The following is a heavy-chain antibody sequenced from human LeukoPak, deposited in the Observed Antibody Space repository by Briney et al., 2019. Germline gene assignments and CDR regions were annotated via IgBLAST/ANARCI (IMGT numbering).Heavy chain of an antibody. CDR1: GFTFSSYW. V-gene: IGHV3-7*04. J-gene: IGHJ6*02. CDR3: ARGRGMDV. Sequence: GGSLRLSCGASGFTFSSYWMTWVRQPPGKGLEWVANIKEDGSEKYCVDSLKGRFTISRDNAKNSLYLQMNSLRGDDTAVYYCARGRGMDVWGQGTTVTVSS. CDR2: IKEDGSEK.